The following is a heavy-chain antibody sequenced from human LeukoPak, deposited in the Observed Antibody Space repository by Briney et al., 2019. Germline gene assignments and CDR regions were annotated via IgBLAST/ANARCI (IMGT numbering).Heavy chain of an antibody. CDR2: INWNGGST. Sequence: GGSLRLSCVVSGFTFSTYSMNWVRQAPGKGLEWVSGINWNGGSTGYADSVKGRFTISRDNAKNSLYLQMNSLRAEDTALYYCASGYVWGSYRHFDYWGQGTLVTVSS. CDR1: GFTFSTYS. V-gene: IGHV3-20*04. D-gene: IGHD3-16*02. J-gene: IGHJ4*02. CDR3: ASGYVWGSYRHFDY.